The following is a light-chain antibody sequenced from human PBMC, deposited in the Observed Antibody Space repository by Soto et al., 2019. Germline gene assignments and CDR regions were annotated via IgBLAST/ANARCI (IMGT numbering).Light chain of an antibody. CDR2: SSS. Sequence: DIHVTQSPSSLSASVGDRVTLTCRTSQHVATYLNWYQQKSGRAPTLLIYSSSGLQPGVSPRFSGSGSGTDFTLTISSLQSEDFAPYFCQQTYSVPLTFGQGTTVDFK. CDR1: QHVATY. CDR3: QQTYSVPLT. V-gene: IGKV1-39*01. J-gene: IGKJ1*01.